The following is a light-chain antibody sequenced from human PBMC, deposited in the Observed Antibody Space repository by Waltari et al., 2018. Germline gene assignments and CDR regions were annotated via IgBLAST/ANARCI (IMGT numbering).Light chain of an antibody. J-gene: IGLJ1*01. CDR2: EVN. Sequence: QSALTSPASVSGSPGQSITISCTGNSSDGGGYYYGSWYQQHPGKAPKLMIYEVNKRPAGVSYRFSGSKSGNTASLTISGLQAEAEADYYCTSYTSSITYVFGTGTKVTVL. CDR1: SSDGGGYYY. V-gene: IGLV2-14*01. CDR3: TSYTSSITYV.